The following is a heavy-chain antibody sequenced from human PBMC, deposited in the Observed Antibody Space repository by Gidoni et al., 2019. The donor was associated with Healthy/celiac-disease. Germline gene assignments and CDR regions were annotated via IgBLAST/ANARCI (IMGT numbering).Heavy chain of an antibody. V-gene: IGHV4-31*03. CDR3: ARDTPWDDAFDI. CDR1: GGSISSGGYY. J-gene: IGHJ3*02. CDR2: IYYSGST. D-gene: IGHD1-26*01. Sequence: PGLVKPSPTLSLTCTISGGSISSGGYYWSWIRQHPGKCLEWIGYIYYSGSTYYNPSLKGRVTISVDTSKNQFSLQLSSVTAADTDVYYCARDTPWDDAFDIWGQGTMVTVSS.